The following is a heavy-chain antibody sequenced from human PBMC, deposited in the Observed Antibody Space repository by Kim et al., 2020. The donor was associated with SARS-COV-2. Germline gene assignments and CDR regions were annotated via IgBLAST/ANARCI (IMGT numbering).Heavy chain of an antibody. CDR2: ISRSGSAI. Sequence: GGSLRLSCAVSGLTFSTTDMHWVRQAPGKGLEWIAYISRSGSAIVNADSVKGRFTISRDEAKNSIFVQMNSLRDEDTAVYYCSRDRTVFDYWGQGILYTVSA. D-gene: IGHD1-1*01. CDR3: SRDRTVFDY. J-gene: IGHJ4*02. CDR1: GLTFSTTD. V-gene: IGHV3-48*02.